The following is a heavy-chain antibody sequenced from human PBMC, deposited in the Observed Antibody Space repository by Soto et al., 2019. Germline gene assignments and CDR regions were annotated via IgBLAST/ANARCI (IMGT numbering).Heavy chain of an antibody. Sequence: QVQLQQWGAGLLKPSETLSLTCAVYGGSFSGYYWSWIRQPPGKGLEWIGEINHSGSTNYNPSLKSRVTISVDTSKNPFSLKLSSVTAADTAVYYCARASGVDFWSGYPGRYYYYMDVWGKGTTVTVSS. CDR3: ARASGVDFWSGYPGRYYYYMDV. CDR2: INHSGST. V-gene: IGHV4-34*01. J-gene: IGHJ6*03. CDR1: GGSFSGYY. D-gene: IGHD3-3*01.